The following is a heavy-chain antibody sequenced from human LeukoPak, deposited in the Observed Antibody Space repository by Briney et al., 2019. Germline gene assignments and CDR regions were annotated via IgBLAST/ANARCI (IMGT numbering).Heavy chain of an antibody. Sequence: SQTLSLTCAISGDSVSTNSAAWNWIRQSPSRGLEWLGRTYYRSKWYNDYAVSVKSRITINPDTSKNQFSLQLNSVTPEDTAVYYCASAGKYSGSYYFDYWGQGTLVTVSS. D-gene: IGHD1-26*01. CDR1: GDSVSTNSAA. V-gene: IGHV6-1*01. CDR3: ASAGKYSGSYYFDY. CDR2: TYYRSKWYN. J-gene: IGHJ4*02.